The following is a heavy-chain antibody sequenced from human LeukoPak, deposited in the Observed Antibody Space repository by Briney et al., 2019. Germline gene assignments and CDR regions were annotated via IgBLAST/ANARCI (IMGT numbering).Heavy chain of an antibody. D-gene: IGHD6-13*01. V-gene: IGHV3-23*01. Sequence: GGSLRLSCAASGFTFSSYAMSWVRQAPGKGLEWVSAISGSGGSTYYADSVKGRFTISRDNSKNTLYLQMNSLRAEDTAVYYCARSLYSSSWYEYYFDYWGQGTLVTVSS. J-gene: IGHJ4*02. CDR1: GFTFSSYA. CDR3: ARSLYSSSWYEYYFDY. CDR2: ISGSGGST.